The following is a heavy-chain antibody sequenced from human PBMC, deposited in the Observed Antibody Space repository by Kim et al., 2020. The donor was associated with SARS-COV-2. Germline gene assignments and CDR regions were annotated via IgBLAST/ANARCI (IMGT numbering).Heavy chain of an antibody. V-gene: IGHV3-30*07. Sequence: DSVKGRFTISRDNSKNTLYLQMNSLRAEDTAVYYCARSYYYGSGTNWFDPWGQGTLVTVSS. J-gene: IGHJ5*02. CDR3: ARSYYYGSGTNWFDP. D-gene: IGHD3-10*01.